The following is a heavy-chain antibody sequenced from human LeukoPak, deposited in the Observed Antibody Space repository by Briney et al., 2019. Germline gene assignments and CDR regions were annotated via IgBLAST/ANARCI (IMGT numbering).Heavy chain of an antibody. CDR3: AREAVVVVAAYDY. D-gene: IGHD2-15*01. CDR1: GFTFSSYA. CDR2: ISGSGGSR. Sequence: GGSLRLSCAASGFTFSSYAMSWVRQAPGKGLEWLSAISGSGGSRYYADSVKGRFTISRDNSKNTLYLQMNSLRAEDTAVYYCAREAVVVVAAYDYWSQGTLVTVSS. V-gene: IGHV3-23*01. J-gene: IGHJ4*02.